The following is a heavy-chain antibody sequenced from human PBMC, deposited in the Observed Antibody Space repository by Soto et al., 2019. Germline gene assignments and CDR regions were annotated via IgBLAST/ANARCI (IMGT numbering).Heavy chain of an antibody. CDR1: GFTFSSYS. CDR2: ISSSSSYI. J-gene: IGHJ4*02. CDR3: ARDKRSSGWYEDY. D-gene: IGHD6-19*01. V-gene: IGHV3-21*01. Sequence: EVQLVESGGGLVKPGGSLRLSCAASGFTFSSYSMNWVRQAPGKGLEWVSSISSSSSYIYYADSVEGRFTISRDNAKNSLYLQMNSLRAEDTAVYYCARDKRSSGWYEDYWGQGTLVTVSS.